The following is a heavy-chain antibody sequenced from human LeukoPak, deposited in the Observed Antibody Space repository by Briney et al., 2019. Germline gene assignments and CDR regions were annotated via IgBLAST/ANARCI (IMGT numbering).Heavy chain of an antibody. Sequence: PGGSLRLSCAASGFTFSSYSMNWVRQAPGKGPEWVSSISSSSSYIYYADSVKGRFTISRDNAKNSLYLQMNSLRAEDTAVYYCARGELPSYYFDYWGQGTLVTVSS. J-gene: IGHJ4*02. V-gene: IGHV3-21*01. D-gene: IGHD1-26*01. CDR1: GFTFSSYS. CDR3: ARGELPSYYFDY. CDR2: ISSSSSYI.